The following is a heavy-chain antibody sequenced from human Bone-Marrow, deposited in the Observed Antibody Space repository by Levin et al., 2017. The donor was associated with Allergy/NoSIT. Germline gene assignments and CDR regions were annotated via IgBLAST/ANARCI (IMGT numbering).Heavy chain of an antibody. J-gene: IGHJ4*02. V-gene: IGHV3-7*01. CDR2: IKDDGSEK. CDR1: GFTFSNYW. CDR3: ARLYKSGWFGVDY. D-gene: IGHD6-19*01. Sequence: PGESLKISCAASGFTFSNYWMSWVRWVRQAPGKGLEWVANIKDDGSEKYYVDSVKGRFTISIDNAKNSLYFEMTILRSEDTAVHYCARLYKSGWFGVDYWGQGTLVTVSS.